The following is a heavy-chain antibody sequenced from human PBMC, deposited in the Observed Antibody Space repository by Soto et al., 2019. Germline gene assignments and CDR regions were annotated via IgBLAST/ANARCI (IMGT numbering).Heavy chain of an antibody. Sequence: QVQLVESGGGVVQPGRSLRLSCAASGFTFRTYGMHWVRQAPGKGLEWLAVISNTGINKYYADSVKGRFTISRDNSRDTLFLQMNSLRGEDTAIYYCAKVIRADSTSSYFYYYSGLDVWGQGTTVTVSS. J-gene: IGHJ6*02. CDR2: ISNTGINK. V-gene: IGHV3-30*18. CDR1: GFTFRTYG. CDR3: AKVIRADSTSSYFYYYSGLDV. D-gene: IGHD6-6*01.